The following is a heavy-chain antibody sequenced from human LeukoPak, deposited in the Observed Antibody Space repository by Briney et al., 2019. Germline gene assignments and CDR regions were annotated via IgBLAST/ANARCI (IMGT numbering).Heavy chain of an antibody. CDR1: GFTFSSYS. D-gene: IGHD2-15*01. J-gene: IGHJ4*02. CDR3: VREVVAATAYDY. V-gene: IGHV3-21*01. Sequence: GGSLRLSCAASGFTFSSYSMNWVRQAPGKGLEWVSSISSSSGYIYYADSLKGRFTISRDNAKNLLFLQMSSLRAEDTAVYYCVREVVAATAYDYWGQGTLVTVPS. CDR2: ISSSSGYI.